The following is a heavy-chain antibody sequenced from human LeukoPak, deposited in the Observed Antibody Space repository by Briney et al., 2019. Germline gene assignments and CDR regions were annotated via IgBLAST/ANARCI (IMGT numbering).Heavy chain of an antibody. Sequence: PGGSLRLSCAAPGFTFSSYVMQWVRQVPGKGLEWVAVISSDGSNKYYTDSVKGRFTISRDNSKNTLYLQMNSLRAEDTAVYYCARDLPGITIFGAFEYWGQGTLATVSS. CDR2: ISSDGSNK. CDR1: GFTFSSYV. V-gene: IGHV3-30*04. CDR3: ARDLPGITIFGAFEY. J-gene: IGHJ4*02. D-gene: IGHD3-3*01.